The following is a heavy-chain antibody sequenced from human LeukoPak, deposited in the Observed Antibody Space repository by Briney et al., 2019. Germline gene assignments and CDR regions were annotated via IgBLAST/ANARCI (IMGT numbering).Heavy chain of an antibody. CDR2: ISDDGRQT. CDR3: ARVYLERLTAGYFDH. Sequence: GGSLRLSCAASGFIFSTYAMNWVRQAPGKGLEWVAVISDDGRQTYYADSVKGRFTISRDNSKNTVYLQMNSLRDEDSATYYCARVYLERLTAGYFDHWGQGTLVTVSP. D-gene: IGHD2-8*01. V-gene: IGHV3-30*04. CDR1: GFIFSTYA. J-gene: IGHJ4*02.